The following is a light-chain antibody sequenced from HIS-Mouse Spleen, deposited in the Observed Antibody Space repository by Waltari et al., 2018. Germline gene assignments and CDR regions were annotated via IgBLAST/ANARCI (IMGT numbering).Light chain of an antibody. V-gene: IGLV3-21*03. J-gene: IGLJ2*01. CDR1: NIGCKS. CDR3: QVWDSSSDHVV. Sequence: SYVLTQPPSVSVAPGKPARITCGGNNIGCKSVHWYQQKPGQAPVLVVYDDSDRPSGIPERFSGSNAGNTATLTISRVEAGDEADYYCQVWDSSSDHVVFGGGTKLTVL. CDR2: DDS.